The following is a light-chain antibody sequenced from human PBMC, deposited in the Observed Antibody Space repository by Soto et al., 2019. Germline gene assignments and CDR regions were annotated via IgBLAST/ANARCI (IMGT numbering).Light chain of an antibody. CDR3: QQYGSSPWT. V-gene: IGKV3-20*01. CDR1: QSVSSSY. CDR2: GAS. Sequence: EIVLTQSPGTLSLSPGERATLSCRASQSVSSSYLAWYQQKPGQAPRLLIYGASSRATGIPDRFSGSGSGPDFPLTISRLEPDDFAVYYCQQYGSSPWTFGQGTKVDIK. J-gene: IGKJ1*01.